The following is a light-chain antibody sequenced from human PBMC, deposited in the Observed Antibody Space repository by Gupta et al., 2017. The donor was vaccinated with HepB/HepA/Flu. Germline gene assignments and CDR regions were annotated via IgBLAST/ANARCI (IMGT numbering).Light chain of an antibody. Sequence: QAGLTQPPSASTGLRQPPTLTCSGNNHGVAWLQQHQGHPPKLLFFRNNSRPSGISERFSVSRSGNTASLTITGLQPEDEADYYCSTWDSSLRGYVFGPGTKVTVL. V-gene: IGLV10-54*04. CDR3: STWDSSLRGYV. J-gene: IGLJ1*01. CDR1: NHG. CDR2: RNN.